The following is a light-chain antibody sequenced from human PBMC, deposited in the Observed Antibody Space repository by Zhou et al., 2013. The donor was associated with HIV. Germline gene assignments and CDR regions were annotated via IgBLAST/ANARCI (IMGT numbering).Light chain of an antibody. Sequence: EIQMTQSPSTLSASVGDRVTITCRASQSISSWLAWYQQKPGKAPKLLIYKASSLESGVPSRFSGSGSGTEFTLTISSLQPDDFATYYCQQSYSTPYSFGPGDQAGDQT. CDR1: QSISSW. J-gene: IGKJ2*03. CDR2: KAS. V-gene: IGKV1-5*03. CDR3: QQSYSTPYS.